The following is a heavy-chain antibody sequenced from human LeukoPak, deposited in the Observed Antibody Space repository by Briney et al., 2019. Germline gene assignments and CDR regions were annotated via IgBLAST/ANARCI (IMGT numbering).Heavy chain of an antibody. Sequence: PGGSLRLSCAAPGFSFSSYAMSWVRQAPGKGLEWVSIITGSSSTYYADSVKGRFTISRDNSKNTLYLQMNSLRGEDSAVYYCAKVSSGSYLFDYWGQGTLVTVSP. V-gene: IGHV3-23*01. CDR2: ITGSSST. J-gene: IGHJ4*02. D-gene: IGHD1-26*01. CDR1: GFSFSSYA. CDR3: AKVSSGSYLFDY.